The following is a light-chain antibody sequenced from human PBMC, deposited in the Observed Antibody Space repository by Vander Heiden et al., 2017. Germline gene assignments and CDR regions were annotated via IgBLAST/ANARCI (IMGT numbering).Light chain of an antibody. Sequence: HSVLTQPPSTSGTPGQRVTISCSGSSSNIGSNTVNWYQQFPGTAPKLLIYNNNQRPSGVPDRFFGSKSGTSASLAIRGLQSEDEADYYCATWDDSLSGWVFGGGTKLAVL. J-gene: IGLJ3*02. V-gene: IGLV1-44*01. CDR2: NNN. CDR3: ATWDDSLSGWV. CDR1: SSNIGSNT.